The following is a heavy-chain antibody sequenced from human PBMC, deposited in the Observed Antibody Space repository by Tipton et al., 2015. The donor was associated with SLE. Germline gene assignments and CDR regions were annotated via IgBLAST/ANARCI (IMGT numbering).Heavy chain of an antibody. CDR2: FYSGGSR. CDR1: GFRVSSNY. V-gene: IGHV3-53*05. J-gene: IGHJ3*02. CDR3: ARDATGLDAYDI. Sequence: SLRLSCAASGFRVSSNYMSWVRQAPGKGLEWVSVFYSGGSRYYADSVKGRFTISRDTSKNTLYLQMNSLRAEDTGVYYCARDATGLDAYDIWGQGTMVTASS. D-gene: IGHD3-9*01.